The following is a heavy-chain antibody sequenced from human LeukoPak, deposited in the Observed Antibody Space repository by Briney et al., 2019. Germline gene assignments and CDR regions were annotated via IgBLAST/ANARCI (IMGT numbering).Heavy chain of an antibody. V-gene: IGHV3-30*02. CDR3: ARDSGSFPYYFDY. Sequence: PGGSLRLSCAASGFTFSSYDMHWVRQAPGKGLEWVAFIRYDGINEYYADSVKGRFTISRDNSKNTLYLQMNSLRAEDTAVYYCARDSGSFPYYFDYWGQGTLVTVSS. CDR2: IRYDGINE. J-gene: IGHJ4*02. D-gene: IGHD1-26*01. CDR1: GFTFSSYD.